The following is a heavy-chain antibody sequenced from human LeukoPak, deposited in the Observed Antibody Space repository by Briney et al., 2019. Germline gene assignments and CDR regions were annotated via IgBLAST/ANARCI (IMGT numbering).Heavy chain of an antibody. CDR2: ISSSGSTI. Sequence: GXSLRXXCAASGFTFSSYEMNWVRQAPGKGLEWVSYISSSGSTIYYADSVKGRFTISRDNAKNSLYMQMNSLRAEDTAVYYCAXXXXXAGTHFXDYWGQGTXVTVSS. D-gene: IGHD6-19*01. J-gene: IGHJ4*02. CDR1: GFTFSSYE. CDR3: AXXXXXAGTHFXDY. V-gene: IGHV3-48*03.